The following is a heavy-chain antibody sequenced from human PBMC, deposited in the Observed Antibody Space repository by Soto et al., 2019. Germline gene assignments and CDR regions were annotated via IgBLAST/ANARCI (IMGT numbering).Heavy chain of an antibody. D-gene: IGHD3-22*01. CDR1: GGSISSGGYY. CDR2: IYYSGST. J-gene: IGHJ3*02. Sequence: ASETLSLTCTVSGGSISSGGYYWSWVRQHPGKGLEWIGYIYYSGSTYYNPSLKSRVTISVDTSKNQFSLKLSSVTAADTAVYYCARDDGAMIAAFDIWGQGTMVTVSS. V-gene: IGHV4-31*03. CDR3: ARDDGAMIAAFDI.